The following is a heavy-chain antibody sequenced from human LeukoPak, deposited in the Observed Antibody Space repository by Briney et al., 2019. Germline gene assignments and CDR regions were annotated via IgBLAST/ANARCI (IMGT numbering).Heavy chain of an antibody. J-gene: IGHJ4*02. CDR2: ISWNSGSI. Sequence: GGSLRLSCAASGLTFDDYAMHWVRQAPGKGLEWVSGISWNSGSIGYADSVKGRFTISRDNAKNSLYLQMNGLRAEDTALYYCAKDISGSSGWSRFDYWGQGTLVTVSS. D-gene: IGHD6-19*01. CDR1: GLTFDDYA. V-gene: IGHV3-9*01. CDR3: AKDISGSSGWSRFDY.